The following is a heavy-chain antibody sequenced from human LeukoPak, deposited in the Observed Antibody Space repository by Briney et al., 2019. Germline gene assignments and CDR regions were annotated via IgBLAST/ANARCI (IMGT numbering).Heavy chain of an antibody. CDR1: GGSISSYY. CDR3: ARGAYYYGSGRYYFDY. D-gene: IGHD3-10*01. Sequence: PSETLSLTCTFSGGSISSYYWSWIRQPAGKGLEWIGRIYTSGSTNYNPSLKSRVTMSVDTSKNQFSLKLSSLTAADTAVYYYARGAYYYGSGRYYFDYWGQGTLVTVSS. CDR2: IYTSGST. V-gene: IGHV4-4*07. J-gene: IGHJ4*02.